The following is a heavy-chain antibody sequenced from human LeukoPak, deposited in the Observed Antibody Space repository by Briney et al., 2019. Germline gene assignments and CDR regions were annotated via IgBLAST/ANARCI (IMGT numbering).Heavy chain of an antibody. CDR1: GYTFTSYA. D-gene: IGHD2-15*01. CDR3: ARGQRRSGGSLLL. CDR2: IIPIFGTA. V-gene: IGHV1-69*13. Sequence: SVKVSCKASGYTFTSYAMNWVRQAPGQGLEWMGGIIPIFGTANYAQKFQGRVTITADESTSTAYMELSSLRSEDTAVYYCARGQRRSGGSLLLWGQGTMVTVSS. J-gene: IGHJ3*01.